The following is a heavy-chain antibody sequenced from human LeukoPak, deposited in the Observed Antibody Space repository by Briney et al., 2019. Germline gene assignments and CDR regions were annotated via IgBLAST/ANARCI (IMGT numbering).Heavy chain of an antibody. CDR3: ARGLRYYDILTGYYTYYFDY. J-gene: IGHJ4*02. CDR2: INHSGST. CDR1: GGSIGSYY. D-gene: IGHD3-9*01. V-gene: IGHV4-34*01. Sequence: PSETLSLTCTVSGGSIGSYYWSWIRQPPGKGLEWIGEINHSGSTNYNPSLKSRVTISVDTSKNQFSLKLSSVTAADTAVYYCARGLRYYDILTGYYTYYFDYWGQGTLVTVSS.